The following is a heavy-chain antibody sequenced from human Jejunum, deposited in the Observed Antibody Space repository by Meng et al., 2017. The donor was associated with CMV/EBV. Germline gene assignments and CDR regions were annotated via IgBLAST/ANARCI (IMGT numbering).Heavy chain of an antibody. Sequence: GPVDGGSFTGYYCAWIRQPPGKGLEWIGEINYSESINYNPSLKSGVTMSVDTSKNQFSLKLRSVTAADTAVYYCARRVGPGKYYFDYWSQGSLVTVSS. CDR3: ARRVGPGKYYFDY. J-gene: IGHJ4*02. CDR1: GGSFTGYY. V-gene: IGHV4-34*01. D-gene: IGHD4-23*01. CDR2: INYSESI.